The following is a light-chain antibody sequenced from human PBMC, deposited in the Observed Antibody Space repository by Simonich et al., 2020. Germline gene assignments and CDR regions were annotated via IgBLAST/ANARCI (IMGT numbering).Light chain of an antibody. V-gene: IGKV4-1*01. CDR3: QQYYSTPYT. Sequence: DIVMTQSPESLAVSLGERATINCKSSQSVLYSSNNNNYLAWYQQKPGQTPNLLLYWSSTRESGVPDRFSGSGSGTDFTLTSSSLQAEDVAVYYCQQYYSTPYTFGQGTKLEIK. J-gene: IGKJ2*01. CDR2: WSS. CDR1: QSVLYSSNNNNY.